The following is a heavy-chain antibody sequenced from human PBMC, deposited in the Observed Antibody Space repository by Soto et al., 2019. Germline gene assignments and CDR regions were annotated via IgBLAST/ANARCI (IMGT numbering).Heavy chain of an antibody. Sequence: QVQRQESGPGLVKPLEPVSLTCPVSGGSLIVDYWTWIRQPPGKGLEWIGYVYYSGSTNYNPSLKSRVTISVDTSKNQFSLKLSSVTAADTAVYYCARGNDWKSSTFDIWGHGTMVSVSS. CDR1: GGSLIVDY. CDR2: VYYSGST. V-gene: IGHV4-59*13. CDR3: ARGNDWKSSTFDI. D-gene: IGHD2-21*01. J-gene: IGHJ3*02.